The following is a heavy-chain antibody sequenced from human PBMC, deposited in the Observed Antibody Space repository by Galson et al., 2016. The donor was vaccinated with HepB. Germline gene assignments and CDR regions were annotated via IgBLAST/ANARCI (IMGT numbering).Heavy chain of an antibody. Sequence: SLRLSCAASGFTFSNYAIHWVRQAPGKGLEWVAVISYDGTNKDYADSVKGRFTISRDNSKNTLYLQMNSLRAEDTAVYYCARERRRDGYNGAGDYWGQGTLVTVSS. V-gene: IGHV3-30*04. CDR3: ARERRRDGYNGAGDY. CDR2: ISYDGTNK. J-gene: IGHJ4*02. D-gene: IGHD5-24*01. CDR1: GFTFSNYA.